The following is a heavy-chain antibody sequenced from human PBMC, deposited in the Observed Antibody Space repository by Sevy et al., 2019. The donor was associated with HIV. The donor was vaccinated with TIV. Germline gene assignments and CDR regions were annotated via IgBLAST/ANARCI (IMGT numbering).Heavy chain of an antibody. CDR2: LSSAGSNK. J-gene: IGHJ4*02. CDR1: GLTFSSHA. Sequence: GGSLRLSCAASGLTFSSHAMHWVRLAPGKGLEWVAVLSSAGSNKDYADSVKGRFTISRDNPKNTLYLQMNSLRPEDTAVYYCTTDAGYSIAWSPSDYWGQGTLVTVSS. CDR3: TTDAGYSIAWSPSDY. V-gene: IGHV3-30-3*01. D-gene: IGHD6-19*01.